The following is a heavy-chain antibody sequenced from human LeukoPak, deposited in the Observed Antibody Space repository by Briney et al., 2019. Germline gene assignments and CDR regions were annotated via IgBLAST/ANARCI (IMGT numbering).Heavy chain of an antibody. CDR3: ARHNSMIHAFDM. J-gene: IGHJ3*02. D-gene: IGHD1-1*01. CDR2: ISYDGSNK. Sequence: PGRSLRLSCEASRFTFSSYDLHWVRQAPGKGLEWMAAISYDGSNKYYADSVRGRFTISRDNSKNTLYVQMNRLRAEDTAVYYCARHNSMIHAFDMWGQGTRVTVSS. CDR1: RFTFSSYD. V-gene: IGHV3-30-3*01.